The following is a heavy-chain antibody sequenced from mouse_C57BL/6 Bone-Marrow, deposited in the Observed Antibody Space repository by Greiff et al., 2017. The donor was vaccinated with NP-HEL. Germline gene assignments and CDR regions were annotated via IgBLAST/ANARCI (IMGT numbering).Heavy chain of an antibody. CDR1: GFTFSDYG. CDR2: ISSGSSTI. Sequence: DVMLVESGGGLVKPGGSLKLSCAASGFTFSDYGMHWVRQAPEKGLEWVAYISSGSSTIYYADTVKGRFTISRDNSKNTLFLQMTSLRSEDTAMYYCARQDDGYLYYFDYWGQGTTLTVSS. V-gene: IGHV5-17*01. J-gene: IGHJ2*01. CDR3: ARQDDGYLYYFDY. D-gene: IGHD2-3*01.